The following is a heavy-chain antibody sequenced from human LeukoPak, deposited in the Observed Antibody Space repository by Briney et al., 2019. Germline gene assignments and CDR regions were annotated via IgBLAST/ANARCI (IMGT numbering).Heavy chain of an antibody. Sequence: PSETLSLTCTVSGYSISSYYWSWIRQPPGKGLEWIGYIYYSGSTNYNPSLKSRVTISVDTSKNQFSLKLSSVTAADTAVYYCARASLVWSGYYTGWDYWGQGTLVTVSS. CDR2: IYYSGST. J-gene: IGHJ4*02. CDR1: GYSISSYY. D-gene: IGHD3-3*01. V-gene: IGHV4-59*01. CDR3: ARASLVWSGYYTGWDY.